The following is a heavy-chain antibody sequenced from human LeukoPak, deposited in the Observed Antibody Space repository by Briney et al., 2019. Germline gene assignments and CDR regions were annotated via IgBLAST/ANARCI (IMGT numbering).Heavy chain of an antibody. J-gene: IGHJ4*02. CDR1: GGSISSSSYY. CDR2: IYYSGST. CDR3: ARIVRGVIHTSVDY. Sequence: SETLSLTCTVSGGSISSSSYYWGWIRQPPGKGLEWIGSIYYSGSTYYNPSLKSRVTISVDTSKNQFSLKLSSVTAADTAVYYCARIVRGVIHTSVDYWGQGTLVTVSS. V-gene: IGHV4-39*01. D-gene: IGHD3-10*01.